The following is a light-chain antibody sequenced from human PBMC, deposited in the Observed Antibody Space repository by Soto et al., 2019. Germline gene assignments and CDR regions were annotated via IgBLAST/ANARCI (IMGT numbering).Light chain of an antibody. Sequence: DIQMTQSPSSLSASVGARVTITCRASQGISNYFAWYQQKPGNVPKLLIYAASTLQSGVPSRFSGSGSGTDFTLTISSLQPEDVATYYCQKYNSATRVTVGGGTKVEIK. CDR1: QGISNY. J-gene: IGKJ4*01. CDR3: QKYNSATRVT. V-gene: IGKV1-27*01. CDR2: AAS.